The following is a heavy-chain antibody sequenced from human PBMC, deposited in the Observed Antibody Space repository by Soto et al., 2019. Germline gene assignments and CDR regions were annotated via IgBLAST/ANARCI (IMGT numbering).Heavy chain of an antibody. Sequence: ASVKVSCKASGYTFTGYYMHWVRQAPGQGLEWMGWINPNSGGTNYAQKFQGWGTMTRDTSISTAYMELSRLRSDDTAVYYCARAIDYYGSGSYVWFDPWGQGTLVTVSS. CDR3: ARAIDYYGSGSYVWFDP. CDR1: GYTFTGYY. J-gene: IGHJ5*02. V-gene: IGHV1-2*04. CDR2: INPNSGGT. D-gene: IGHD3-10*01.